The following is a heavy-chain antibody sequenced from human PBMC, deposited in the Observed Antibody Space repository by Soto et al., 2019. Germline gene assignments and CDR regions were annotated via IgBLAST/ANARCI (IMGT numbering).Heavy chain of an antibody. D-gene: IGHD5-18*01. J-gene: IGHJ4*02. CDR1: GGSISSFY. Sequence: SATVSLTGTVCGGSISSFYWSWIRQPPGKGLEWIGYISYSGSTNYNPSLQSRVTISVDTSKKQFSLKLSSVTAADTAVYYCARQRTAYYYFDYWGQGTLVTVSS. V-gene: IGHV4-59*08. CDR3: ARQRTAYYYFDY. CDR2: ISYSGST.